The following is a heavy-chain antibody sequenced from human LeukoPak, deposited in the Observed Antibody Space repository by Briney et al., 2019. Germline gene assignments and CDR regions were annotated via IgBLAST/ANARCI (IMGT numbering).Heavy chain of an antibody. CDR1: GGSLSGHY. V-gene: IGHV4-59*08. CDR3: ARHAAVAGTAFDF. D-gene: IGHD6-19*01. CDR2: IYYIGST. J-gene: IGHJ4*02. Sequence: SETLSLTCTVSGGSLSGHYWSWIRQPPGKGLEWLGYIYYIGSTHYNPSLKSRVTISIDMSNNQFSLRLNSVTAADTAVYYCARHAAVAGTAFDFWGQGTLVTVSS.